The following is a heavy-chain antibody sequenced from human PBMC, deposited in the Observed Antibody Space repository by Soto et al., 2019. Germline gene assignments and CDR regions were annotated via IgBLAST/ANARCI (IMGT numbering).Heavy chain of an antibody. CDR1: GGSISSGGYY. CDR2: IYYSGST. D-gene: IGHD4-4*01. Sequence: SETLSLTCTVSGGSISSGGYYWSWIRQHPGKGLEWIGYIYYSGSTYYNPSLKSRVTISVDTSKNQFSLKLSSVTAADTAVYYCARGRGDYSGADNWFDPWGQGTLVTVSS. J-gene: IGHJ5*02. CDR3: ARGRGDYSGADNWFDP. V-gene: IGHV4-31*03.